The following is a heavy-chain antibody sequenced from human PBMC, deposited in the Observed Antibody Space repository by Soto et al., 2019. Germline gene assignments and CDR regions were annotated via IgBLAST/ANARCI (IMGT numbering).Heavy chain of an antibody. D-gene: IGHD6-13*01. V-gene: IGHV3-23*01. CDR1: GFTFSSYA. Sequence: EVQLLESGGGLVQPGGSLRLSCAASGFTFSSYAMSWVRQAPGKGLEWVSAISGSGGSTYYADSVKGRFTISRDNSKNTLYLQMNSLRAEDTAVYYCARGFAAQSQYYYYGMDVWGQGTTVTVSS. CDR3: ARGFAAQSQYYYYGMDV. J-gene: IGHJ6*02. CDR2: ISGSGGST.